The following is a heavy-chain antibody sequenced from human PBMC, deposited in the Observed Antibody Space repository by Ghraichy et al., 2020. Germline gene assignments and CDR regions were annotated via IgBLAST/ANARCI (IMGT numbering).Heavy chain of an antibody. Sequence: GGSLRLSCAASGFTVSSNYMSWVRQAPGKGLEWVSVIYSGGSTYYADSVKGRFTISRDNSKNTLYLQMNSLRAEDTAVYYCASPLGDGDYEIVYWGQGTLVTVSS. CDR2: IYSGGST. D-gene: IGHD4-17*01. CDR1: GFTVSSNY. CDR3: ASPLGDGDYEIVY. V-gene: IGHV3-66*02. J-gene: IGHJ4*02.